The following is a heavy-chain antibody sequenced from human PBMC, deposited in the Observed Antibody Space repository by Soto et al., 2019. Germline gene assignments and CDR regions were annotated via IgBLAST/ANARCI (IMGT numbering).Heavy chain of an antibody. J-gene: IGHJ4*02. CDR2: INAGNGNT. CDR1: GYTFTSYA. V-gene: IGHV1-3*01. Sequence: ASVKVSCKASGYTFTSYAMHWVRQAPGQRLEWMGWINAGNGNTKYSQKFQGRVTITRDTSASTAYMELSSLRSEDTAVYYCARTAYYYDSSGYYPLDYWGQGTLVTVSS. CDR3: ARTAYYYDSSGYYPLDY. D-gene: IGHD3-22*01.